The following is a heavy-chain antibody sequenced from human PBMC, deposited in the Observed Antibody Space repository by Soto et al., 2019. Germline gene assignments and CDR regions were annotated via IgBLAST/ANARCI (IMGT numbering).Heavy chain of an antibody. CDR1: GGTFSSYT. D-gene: IGHD5-12*01. CDR2: IIPIFGTA. CDR3: ARGNHRWLQLWYFDL. Sequence: QVQLVQSGAEVKKPGSSVTVSCKASGGTFSSYTISWVRQAPGQGLEWMGGIIPIFGTANYAQKFQGRVTITANESTSTADMELSSVRSEDTAVYYCARGNHRWLQLWYFDLWGHGTLVADSS. J-gene: IGHJ2*01. V-gene: IGHV1-69*12.